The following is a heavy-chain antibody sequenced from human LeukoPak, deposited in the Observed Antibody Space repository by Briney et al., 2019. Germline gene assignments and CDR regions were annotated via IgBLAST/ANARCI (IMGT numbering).Heavy chain of an antibody. Sequence: SVKVSCKASGGTFSSYAISWVRQAPGQGLEWMGGIIPIFGTANCAQKFQGRVTITADESTSTAYMELSSLRSEDTAVYYCARFGIGGYDYFVGMDVWGHGTTVTVSS. J-gene: IGHJ6*02. V-gene: IGHV1-69*13. D-gene: IGHD5-12*01. CDR3: ARFGIGGYDYFVGMDV. CDR2: IIPIFGTA. CDR1: GGTFSSYA.